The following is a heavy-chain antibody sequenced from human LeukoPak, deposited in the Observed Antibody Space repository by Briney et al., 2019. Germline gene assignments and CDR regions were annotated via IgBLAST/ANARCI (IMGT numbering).Heavy chain of an antibody. CDR1: GFTFSSYW. V-gene: IGHV3-74*01. Sequence: GGSLRLSCAACGFTFSSYWMHWVRHAPGRGLVWVARINTDGSRTNYADSVEGRFTISRDNAKNTLFLQMNSLRAEDTAVYYCARDGYCSGGSCYNWFDPWGQGTLVTVSS. CDR2: INTDGSRT. D-gene: IGHD2-15*01. CDR3: ARDGYCSGGSCYNWFDP. J-gene: IGHJ5*02.